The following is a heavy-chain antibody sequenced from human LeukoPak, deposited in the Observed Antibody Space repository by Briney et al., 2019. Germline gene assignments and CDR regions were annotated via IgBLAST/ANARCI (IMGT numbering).Heavy chain of an antibody. CDR3: ARSEMPTINPFLDH. D-gene: IGHD5-24*01. Sequence: SETLSLTCTVAGGSISSHYWSWIGQPPGRELEWIGYIYYSGSTNYNPSVKSGVTISVDTSKNQFSLKLRSVTAADPAVYSCARSEMPTINPFLDHCDQGTLVPVSS. J-gene: IGHJ4*02. CDR1: GGSISSHY. CDR2: IYYSGST. V-gene: IGHV4-59*11.